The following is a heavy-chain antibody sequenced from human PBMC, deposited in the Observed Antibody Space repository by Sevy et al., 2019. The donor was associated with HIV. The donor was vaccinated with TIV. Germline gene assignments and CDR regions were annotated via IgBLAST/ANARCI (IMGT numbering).Heavy chain of an antibody. CDR1: GFIFSGYV. CDR3: ARAIGKDGAY. CDR2: INQDGSVI. V-gene: IGHV3-7*03. J-gene: IGHJ4*02. Sequence: GGSLRLSCAASGFIFSGYVMSWVRQAPGKGLEWLANINQDGSVIYYVDSVKGRFTISRDNSRNSLFLQMSSLRAGDTATYYCARAIGKDGAYWGQGTLVTVSS. D-gene: IGHD2-8*01.